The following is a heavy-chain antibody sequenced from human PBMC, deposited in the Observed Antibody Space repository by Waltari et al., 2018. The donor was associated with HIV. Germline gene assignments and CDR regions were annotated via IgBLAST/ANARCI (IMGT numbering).Heavy chain of an antibody. J-gene: IGHJ4*01. D-gene: IGHD3-9*01. CDR3: ARASHYFEFSAFDGDYYFDV. Sequence: VRLVESGGGSVKTGGSLRISCAASVFSVSNPWMDWVRQGPGKGLVGGARISGGDTTREYANTLKGRFVISRDNARNTVYLQLNSLRAEDTAVYFCARASHYFEFSAFDGDYYFDVWGRGTRVAVSS. CDR2: ISGGDTTR. CDR1: VFSVSNPW. V-gene: IGHV3-74*03.